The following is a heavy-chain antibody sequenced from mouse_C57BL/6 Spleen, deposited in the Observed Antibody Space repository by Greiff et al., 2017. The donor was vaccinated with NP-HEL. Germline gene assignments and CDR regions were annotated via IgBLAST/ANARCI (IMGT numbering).Heavy chain of an antibody. D-gene: IGHD2-2*01. Sequence: QVQLQQSGAELVRPGASVTLSCKASGYTFTDYEMHWVKQTPVHGLEWIGAIDPETGGTAYNQKFKGKAILTADKSSSTAYMELRSLTSEDSAVYYCTRYYYGYVGFAYWGQGTLVTVSA. CDR3: TRYYYGYVGFAY. CDR1: GYTFTDYE. CDR2: IDPETGGT. V-gene: IGHV1-15*01. J-gene: IGHJ3*01.